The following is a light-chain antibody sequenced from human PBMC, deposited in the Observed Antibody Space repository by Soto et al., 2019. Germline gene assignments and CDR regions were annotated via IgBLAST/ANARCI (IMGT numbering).Light chain of an antibody. Sequence: QSVLTQPPSVSGAPGQRVTISCTGSSSDIGAHYDVHWYQQLPGTAPKLLIYGDNNRPSGVPDRFSGSKSGTSASLAITRLQAEDEADYYCQSYDISLHNYVFGTGTKLTVL. J-gene: IGLJ1*01. CDR1: SSDIGAHYD. CDR2: GDN. V-gene: IGLV1-40*01. CDR3: QSYDISLHNYV.